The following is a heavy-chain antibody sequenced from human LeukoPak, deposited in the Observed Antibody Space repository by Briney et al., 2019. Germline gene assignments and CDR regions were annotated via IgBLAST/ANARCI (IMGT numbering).Heavy chain of an antibody. Sequence: GGSLRLSCTASGFTFGDYAMSWVRQAPGKGLEWVGFIRSKVYGGTTEYAASVKGRFTISRDDSKSIAYLQVNSLRTEDTAVYYCTGSFGELSFFAHWGQGTLVTVSS. J-gene: IGHJ4*02. D-gene: IGHD3-16*01. V-gene: IGHV3-49*04. CDR3: TGSFGELSFFAH. CDR1: GFTFGDYA. CDR2: IRSKVYGGTT.